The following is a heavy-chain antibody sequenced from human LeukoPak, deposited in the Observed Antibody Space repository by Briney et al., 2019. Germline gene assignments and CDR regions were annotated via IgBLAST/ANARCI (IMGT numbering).Heavy chain of an antibody. CDR1: GFTFSDYA. CDR3: AKAARTTVTYSFDS. Sequence: GGSLRLSCAVSGFTFSDYAMVWVRQAPGKGLDWVSSISAGGGVTSNADSVKGRFTISRDNSKNTLYLQMNSLRAEDTAMYYCAKAARTTVTYSFDSWGQGTLVTVSS. D-gene: IGHD4-17*01. J-gene: IGHJ4*02. V-gene: IGHV3-23*01. CDR2: ISAGGGVT.